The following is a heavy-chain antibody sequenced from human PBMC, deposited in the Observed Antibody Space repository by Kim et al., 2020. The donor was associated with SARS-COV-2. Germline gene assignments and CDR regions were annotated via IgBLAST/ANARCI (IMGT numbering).Heavy chain of an antibody. CDR3: AKDRVASATRVEFYF. Sequence: GGSLRLSCEASGFSFSSYSMNWVRQAPGKGLEWVSSISSLSDYIYSPDSMKRRILISRDAAKNLLYLKISRLRADDTAVYFCAKDRVASATRVEFYFWG. J-gene: IGHJ5*01. CDR2: ISSLSDYI. CDR1: GFSFSSYS. D-gene: IGHD2-15*01. V-gene: IGHV3-21*01.